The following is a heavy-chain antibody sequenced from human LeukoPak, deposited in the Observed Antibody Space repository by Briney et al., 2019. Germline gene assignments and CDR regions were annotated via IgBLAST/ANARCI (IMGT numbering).Heavy chain of an antibody. Sequence: SETLSLTCTVSGGSISSRNYYWGWIRQPPGKGLEWIGSMYYSGTTHYNPSLKSRVTISVDTSKNQFSLKVTSVTAADTAAYYCARHQFRAAAVPAVTSGDYYFYMDVWGKGTAVTVSS. V-gene: IGHV4-39*01. CDR2: MYYSGTT. J-gene: IGHJ6*03. D-gene: IGHD2-2*01. CDR3: ARHQFRAAAVPAVTSGDYYFYMDV. CDR1: GGSISSRNYY.